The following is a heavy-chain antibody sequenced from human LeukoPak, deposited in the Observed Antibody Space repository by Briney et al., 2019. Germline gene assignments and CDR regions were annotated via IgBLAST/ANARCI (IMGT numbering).Heavy chain of an antibody. CDR2: ISYDGSNK. J-gene: IGHJ3*02. Sequence: GGSLRLSCAASGFTFSSYAMHWVRQAPGKGLEWVAVISYDGSNKYYADSVKGRFTISRDNSKNTLYLQMNSLRAEDTAVYYCAKDIISGSYFYAFDIWGQGTMVTVSS. CDR3: AKDIISGSYFYAFDI. D-gene: IGHD1-26*01. CDR1: GFTFSSYA. V-gene: IGHV3-30*04.